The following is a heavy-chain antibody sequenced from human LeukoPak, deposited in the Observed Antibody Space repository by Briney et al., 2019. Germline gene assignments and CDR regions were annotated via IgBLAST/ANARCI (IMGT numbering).Heavy chain of an antibody. CDR2: IYYAGNT. V-gene: IGHV4-59*01. CDR3: AKVHDFWSGYSLDY. Sequence: SETLSLTCTVSGGSISSYYWSWIRQPPGKGLEWIGYIYYAGNTNYNPSLKSRVTISVDTSKNQFSLEMTSVTAADTAVYYCAKVHDFWSGYSLDYWGQGSLVTVSS. D-gene: IGHD3-3*01. CDR1: GGSISSYY. J-gene: IGHJ4*02.